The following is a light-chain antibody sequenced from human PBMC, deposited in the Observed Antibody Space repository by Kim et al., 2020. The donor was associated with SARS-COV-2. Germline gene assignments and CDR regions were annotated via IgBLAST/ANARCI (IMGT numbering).Light chain of an antibody. Sequence: ALGQTVRITCQGDSLRSYCATWCQQRPRQAPIVVIYGKNNRPSGIPDRFSGSSSGNTASLTITGTQAGDEADYYCNSRDSNDNVVFGGGTQLTVL. J-gene: IGLJ2*01. CDR3: NSRDSNDNVV. V-gene: IGLV3-19*01. CDR2: GKN. CDR1: SLRSYC.